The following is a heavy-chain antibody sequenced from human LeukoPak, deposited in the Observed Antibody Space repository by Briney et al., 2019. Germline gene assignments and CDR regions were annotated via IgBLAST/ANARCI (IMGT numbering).Heavy chain of an antibody. V-gene: IGHV3-20*01. Sequence: GGSLRLSCAASGFTVSSNYMSWVRQAPGKGLEWVSGINWNGGSTGYADSVKGRFTISRDNAKNSLYLQMNSLRAEDTALYHCARGPSGLWYFDYWGQGTLVTVSS. CDR3: ARGPSGLWYFDY. J-gene: IGHJ4*02. CDR2: INWNGGST. CDR1: GFTVSSNY. D-gene: IGHD3-16*01.